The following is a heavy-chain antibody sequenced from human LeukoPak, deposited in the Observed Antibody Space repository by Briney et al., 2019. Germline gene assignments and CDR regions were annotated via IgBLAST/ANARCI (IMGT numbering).Heavy chain of an antibody. D-gene: IGHD5-12*01. Sequence: ASVKLSCKTPGGTFSSYAISWVRQAPGQGLEWMGRIIPILGIANYAQKFQGRVTITADKSTSTAYMELSSLRSEDTAVYYCAKRVYSGSDYWGQGTLVTVSS. CDR2: IIPILGIA. J-gene: IGHJ4*02. V-gene: IGHV1-69*04. CDR3: AKRVYSGSDY. CDR1: GGTFSSYA.